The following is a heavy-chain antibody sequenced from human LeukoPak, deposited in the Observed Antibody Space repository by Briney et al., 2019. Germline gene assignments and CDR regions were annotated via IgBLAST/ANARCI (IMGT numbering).Heavy chain of an antibody. Sequence: PGGSLRLSCAASGFTFSSYWMRWVRQTPAKGLEWVANIKGDGSQINYLDSVKGRFTISRDNARNSLSLQMNSLTADDTGVYYCAREGLPYSADYWGQGTLVTVSS. CDR3: AREGLPYSADY. D-gene: IGHD1-26*01. V-gene: IGHV3-7*01. J-gene: IGHJ4*02. CDR1: GFTFSSYW. CDR2: IKGDGSQI.